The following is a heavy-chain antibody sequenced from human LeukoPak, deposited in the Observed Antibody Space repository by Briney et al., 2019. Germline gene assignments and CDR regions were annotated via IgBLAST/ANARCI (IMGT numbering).Heavy chain of an antibody. CDR1: GASISGSGYY. J-gene: IGHJ4*02. Sequence: SETLSLTCAVSGASISGSGYYWGWIRQPPGKGLEWIGNIYSSGSTYYNASLQSRVTISIDTSKNQFSLRLNSVTAADTAMYYCAKSGGYGLIDYWGQGTRVSVSS. D-gene: IGHD1-26*01. CDR3: AKSGGYGLIDY. V-gene: IGHV4-39*01. CDR2: IYSSGST.